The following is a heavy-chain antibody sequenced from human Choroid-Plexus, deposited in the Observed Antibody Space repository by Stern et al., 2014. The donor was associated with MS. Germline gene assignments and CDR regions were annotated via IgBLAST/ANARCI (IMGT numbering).Heavy chain of an antibody. Sequence: QVQLQESGPGLVKPSETLSLTCTVSGGAMTTYYWTWIRQPAGKGLEWIGRVYTSGGTNYNPSLESRVTVFVDTSTTKFYLDLRTVPAADTAVYYCARGVAGSYYNKWFDPWGQGILVTVST. CDR2: VYTSGGT. V-gene: IGHV4-4*07. J-gene: IGHJ5*02. CDR3: ARGVAGSYYNKWFDP. CDR1: GGAMTTYY. D-gene: IGHD3-10*01.